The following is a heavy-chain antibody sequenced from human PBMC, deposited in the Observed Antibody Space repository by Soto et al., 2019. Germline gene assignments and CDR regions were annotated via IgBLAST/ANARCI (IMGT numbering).Heavy chain of an antibody. V-gene: IGHV1-8*01. CDR2: MNPNSGNT. CDR3: ARGRFCSGGSCYRRWFDP. CDR1: GYTFTSYD. J-gene: IGHJ5*02. D-gene: IGHD2-15*01. Sequence: GASVKVSCKASGYTFTSYDINWVRQATGQGLEWMGWMNPNSGNTGYAQKFQGRVTMTRNTSISTAYMELSSLRSEDTAVYYCARGRFCSGGSCYRRWFDPWGQGTLVTVSS.